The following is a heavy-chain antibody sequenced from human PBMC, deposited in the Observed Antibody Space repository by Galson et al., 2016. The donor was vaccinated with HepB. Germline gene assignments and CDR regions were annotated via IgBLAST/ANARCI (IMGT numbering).Heavy chain of an antibody. CDR2: INPSSGNT. V-gene: IGHV1-46*04. D-gene: IGHD4-17*01. CDR3: ARRQYGDFTYFDY. CDR1: GYTFTSYD. Sequence: SVKVSCKASGYTFTSYDIHWVRQAPGQGLQWLGLINPSSGNTNYAQKLQGRVTMTRDTSTSTVYMELSSLRSEDSAVYYCARRQYGDFTYFDYWGQGTLVTVSS. J-gene: IGHJ4*02.